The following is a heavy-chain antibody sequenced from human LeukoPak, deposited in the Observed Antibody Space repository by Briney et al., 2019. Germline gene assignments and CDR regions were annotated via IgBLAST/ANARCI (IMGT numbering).Heavy chain of an antibody. CDR1: GFTFDDYA. Sequence: PGRSLRLSCAASGFTFDDYAMHWVRQAPGKGLEWVSGINWNSGSIGYADSVKGRFTISRDNAKNSLYLQMDSLRAEDTALYYCAKAPGLVITSYFDYWGQGTLVIVSS. CDR3: AKAPGLVITSYFDY. J-gene: IGHJ4*02. D-gene: IGHD3-22*01. V-gene: IGHV3-9*01. CDR2: INWNSGSI.